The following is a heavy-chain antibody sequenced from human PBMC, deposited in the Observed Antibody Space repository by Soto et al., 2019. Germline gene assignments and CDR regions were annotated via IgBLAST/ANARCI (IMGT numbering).Heavy chain of an antibody. J-gene: IGHJ2*01. Sequence: QVQLQQWGAGPLRPLETLSLTCGVSGGSFSGYYWAWIRQSPGKGLEWIGEINDRGSINYNPSLKSRASISVDTSNNHYSLNLRSVTAADTAVYYCARESHDILTGPPWVWYFDLWGRGTLVTVSS. CDR1: GGSFSGYY. D-gene: IGHD3-9*01. CDR3: ARESHDILTGPPWVWYFDL. V-gene: IGHV4-34*01. CDR2: INDRGSI.